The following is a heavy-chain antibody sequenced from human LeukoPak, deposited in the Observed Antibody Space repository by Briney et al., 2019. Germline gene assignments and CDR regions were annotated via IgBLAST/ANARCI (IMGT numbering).Heavy chain of an antibody. CDR1: GFSLSSSGMC. V-gene: IGHV2-70*01. Sequence: SGPALVKPTQTLTLTCTFSGFSLSSSGMCVSWIRQPPGKALEWLALIDWDDDKYYSTSLKTRLTISKDTSKSQVVLTMTNMDPVDTATYFCARDSGNYDYYYFGMDVWGQGTTVTVSS. D-gene: IGHD1-26*01. CDR3: ARDSGNYDYYYFGMDV. CDR2: IDWDDDK. J-gene: IGHJ6*02.